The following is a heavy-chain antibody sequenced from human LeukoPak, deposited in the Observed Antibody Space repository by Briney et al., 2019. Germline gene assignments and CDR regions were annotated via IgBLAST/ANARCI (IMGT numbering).Heavy chain of an antibody. D-gene: IGHD3-10*01. CDR1: GFTFSDFA. V-gene: IGHV3-23*01. Sequence: GGSLRLSCAASGFTFSDFAMTWVRQAPGKGLEWVSGIDAAGTYYADSVTGRFTISRDNSKNTVYLQLNSLRVDDTDVYYCAKNRGPLDIRGQGTMVIVSS. CDR3: AKNRGPLDI. J-gene: IGHJ3*02. CDR2: IDAAGT.